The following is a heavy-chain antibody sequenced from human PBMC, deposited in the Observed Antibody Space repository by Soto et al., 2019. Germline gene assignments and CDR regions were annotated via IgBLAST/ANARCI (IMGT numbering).Heavy chain of an antibody. CDR3: ASRVQVWLPDYYGMDV. Sequence: QAQLVQPGAEVKKPGASVNVSCKASGYDYVTYAITWVRQRPGQGLEWMGWISTLNGNTNYAQNFQGRVTMTTDTSTRIDHLELRSLRSDDTAVYYCASRVQVWLPDYYGMDVWGQGTTVTVSS. CDR2: ISTLNGNT. V-gene: IGHV1-18*01. D-gene: IGHD5-18*01. CDR1: GYDYVTYA. J-gene: IGHJ6*02.